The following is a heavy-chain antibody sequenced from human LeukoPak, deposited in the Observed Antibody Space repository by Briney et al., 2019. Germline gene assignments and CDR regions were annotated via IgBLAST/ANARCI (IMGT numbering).Heavy chain of an antibody. CDR1: GFTFGDYA. CDR3: TRGHDYGGPYYFDY. CDR2: IRSKAYGGTT. Sequence: GGSLRLSCTASGFTFGDYAMSWVRQAPGKGLEWVGFIRSKAYGGTTEYAASVKGRFTISRDDSKSIAYLQMNSLKTEDTAVYYCTRGHDYGGPYYFDYWGQGTLVTVSS. J-gene: IGHJ4*02. D-gene: IGHD4-23*01. V-gene: IGHV3-49*04.